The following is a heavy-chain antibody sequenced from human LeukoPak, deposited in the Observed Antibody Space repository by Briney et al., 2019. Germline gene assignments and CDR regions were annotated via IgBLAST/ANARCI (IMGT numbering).Heavy chain of an antibody. CDR3: AKALSGTLAGNFDY. CDR1: GFTFTNYA. Sequence: GGSLRLSCAASGFTFTNYAMTWVRQAPGKGLEWVSSITTGGGSTYYADSVEGRFTISRDNSKNTLYLQMNSLRAEDTAVYYCAKALSGTLAGNFDYWGQGTLVTVSS. CDR2: ITTGGGST. D-gene: IGHD1-1*01. V-gene: IGHV3-23*01. J-gene: IGHJ4*02.